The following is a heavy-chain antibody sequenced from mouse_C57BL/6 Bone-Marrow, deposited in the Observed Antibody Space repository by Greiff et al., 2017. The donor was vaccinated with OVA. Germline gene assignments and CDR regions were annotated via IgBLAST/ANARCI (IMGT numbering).Heavy chain of an antibody. CDR2: IHPNSGST. J-gene: IGHJ3*01. CDR3: ARRGYGSSSAWFAY. Sequence: QVQLQQPGAELVKPRASVKLSCKASGYTFTSYWMHWVKQRPGQGLEWIGMIHPNSGSTNYNEKFKRKATLTVDKSSSTAYMQLSSLTSEDSAVYYCARRGYGSSSAWFAYWGQGTLVTVSA. V-gene: IGHV1-64*01. D-gene: IGHD1-1*01. CDR1: GYTFTSYW.